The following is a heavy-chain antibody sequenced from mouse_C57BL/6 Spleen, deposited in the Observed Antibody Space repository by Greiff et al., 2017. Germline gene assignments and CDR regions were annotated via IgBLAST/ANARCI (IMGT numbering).Heavy chain of an antibody. J-gene: IGHJ2*01. Sequence: VQLKESGGDLVKPGGSLKLSCAASGFTFSSYGMSWVRQTPDKRLEWVATISSGGSYTYYPDSVKGRFTISRDNAKNTLYLQMSSLKSEDTAMYYCARHMSNFDYWGQGTTLTVSS. CDR3: ARHMSNFDY. CDR2: ISSGGSYT. V-gene: IGHV5-6*01. D-gene: IGHD2-3*01. CDR1: GFTFSSYG.